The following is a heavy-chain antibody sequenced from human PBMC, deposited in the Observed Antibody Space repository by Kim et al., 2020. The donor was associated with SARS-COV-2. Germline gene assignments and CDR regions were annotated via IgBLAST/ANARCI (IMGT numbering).Heavy chain of an antibody. D-gene: IGHD2-2*01. V-gene: IGHV4-39*01. Sequence: SETLSLTCTVSGGSISSSSYYWGWIRQPPGKGLEWIGSIYYSGSTYYNPSLKSRVTISVDTSKNQFSLKLSSVTAADTAVYYCASGVVVPAARLGFDPWGQGTLVTVSS. J-gene: IGHJ5*02. CDR2: IYYSGST. CDR1: GGSISSSSYY. CDR3: ASGVVVPAARLGFDP.